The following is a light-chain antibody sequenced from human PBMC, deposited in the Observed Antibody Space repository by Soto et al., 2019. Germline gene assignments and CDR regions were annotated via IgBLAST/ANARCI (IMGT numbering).Light chain of an antibody. J-gene: IGKJ5*01. CDR3: QQYGGSSVT. V-gene: IGKV3-20*01. CDR2: GGS. CDR1: QIVSTR. Sequence: EHLFTQCPVTQSVSPGQRVNLCCSASQIVSTRLDWYQHKPGQAPPPLLSGGSTERSAGPLGLSGSGAGATFSPPITRLVPEDFAADYCQQYGGSSVTFGLGTRLEIK.